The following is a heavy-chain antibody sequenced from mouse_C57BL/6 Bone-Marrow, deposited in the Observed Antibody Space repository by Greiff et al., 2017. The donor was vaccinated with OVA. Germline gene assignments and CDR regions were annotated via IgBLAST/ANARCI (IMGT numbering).Heavy chain of an antibody. D-gene: IGHD1-1*01. J-gene: IGHJ1*03. CDR1: GFTFSDYG. CDR2: ISSGSSTI. Sequence: EVKLVESGGGLVKPGGSLKLSCAASGFTFSDYGMHWVRQAPEKGLEWVAYISSGSSTIYYADTVKGRFTISRDNAKNTLFLQMTGLRSEDTAMYYCARDYYGYWYFDVWGTGTTVTVSS. V-gene: IGHV5-17*01. CDR3: ARDYYGYWYFDV.